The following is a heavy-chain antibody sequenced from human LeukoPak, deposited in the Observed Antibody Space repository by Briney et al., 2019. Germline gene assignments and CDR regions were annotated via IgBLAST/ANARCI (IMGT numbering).Heavy chain of an antibody. Sequence: SETLSLTCDVYGGSFSGYYWSWIRQPPGKGLEWIGETNHSGSTNYNPSLKSRVTISVDTSKNQFSLKLRSVTAADTAVYYCARVAMGYYDSSGYKLWGQGTLVTVSS. CDR1: GGSFSGYY. V-gene: IGHV4-34*01. D-gene: IGHD3-22*01. CDR3: ARVAMGYYDSSGYKL. J-gene: IGHJ4*02. CDR2: TNHSGST.